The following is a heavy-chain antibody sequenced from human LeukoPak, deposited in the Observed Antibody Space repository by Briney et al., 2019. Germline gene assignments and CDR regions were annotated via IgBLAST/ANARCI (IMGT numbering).Heavy chain of an antibody. D-gene: IGHD5-18*01. CDR1: GYSISSGYY. Sequence: SETLSLTCTVSGYSISSGYYWGWIRQPPGKGLEWIGSIYHSGSTYYNPSLKSRVSISVDTSKNQLSLKLSSVTAADTAVYYCARGYSYGIHDYWGQGTLVTVSS. CDR2: IYHSGST. J-gene: IGHJ4*02. V-gene: IGHV4-38-2*02. CDR3: ARGYSYGIHDY.